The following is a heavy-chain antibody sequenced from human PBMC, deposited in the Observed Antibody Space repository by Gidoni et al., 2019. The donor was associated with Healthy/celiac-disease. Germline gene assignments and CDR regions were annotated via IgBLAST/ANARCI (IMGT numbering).Heavy chain of an antibody. CDR1: GFTFDAYA. J-gene: IGHJ4*02. Sequence: EVQLVESGGGVVQPGGSLRLSCAASGFTFDAYAMHWVRQAPGKGLEWVSLISGDGGSTYYADSVKGRFTISRDNSKNSLYLQMNSLRTEDTALYYCAKEFVYCSGGSCFDYWGQGTLVTVSS. D-gene: IGHD2-15*01. V-gene: IGHV3-43*02. CDR2: ISGDGGST. CDR3: AKEFVYCSGGSCFDY.